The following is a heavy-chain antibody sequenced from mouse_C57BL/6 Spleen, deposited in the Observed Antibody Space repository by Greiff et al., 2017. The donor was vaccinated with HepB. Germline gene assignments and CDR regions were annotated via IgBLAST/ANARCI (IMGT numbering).Heavy chain of an antibody. D-gene: IGHD2-4*01. CDR2: IDPSDSYT. J-gene: IGHJ3*01. Sequence: VQLQQPGAELARPGTSVKLSCKASGYTFTSYWMHWVKQRPGQGLEWIGVIDPSDSYTNYNQKFKGKATLTVDTSSSTAYMQLSSLTSEDSAVYYCARGRDYDYDGGFAYWGQGTLVTVSA. CDR3: ARGRDYDYDGGFAY. CDR1: GYTFTSYW. V-gene: IGHV1-59*01.